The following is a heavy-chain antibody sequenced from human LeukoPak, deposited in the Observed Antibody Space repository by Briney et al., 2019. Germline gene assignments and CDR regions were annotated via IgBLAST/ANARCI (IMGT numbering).Heavy chain of an antibody. D-gene: IGHD2-15*01. V-gene: IGHV3-7*01. Sequence: GGSLRLSCAASGFTFSSYWMSWVRQAPGKGLEWVANIRQDGSEKYHVDSVKGRFTISRDNAKNSVYLQMNSLRAEDTAVYYCARISCSRSSCYGVYDYWGQGSLVTVSS. CDR1: GFTFSSYW. J-gene: IGHJ4*02. CDR2: IRQDGSEK. CDR3: ARISCSRSSCYGVYDY.